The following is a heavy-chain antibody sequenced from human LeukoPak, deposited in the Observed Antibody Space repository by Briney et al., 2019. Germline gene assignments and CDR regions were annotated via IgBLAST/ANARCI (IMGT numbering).Heavy chain of an antibody. CDR1: GFTFSSHG. Sequence: GGSLRLSCAASGFTFSSHGMHWVRQAPGKGLEWVAVIWYDGSNKYYADSVKGRFTISRDNSKNTLYLQMNSLRAEDTAVYYCAKTPPFSYYYMDVWGKGTTVTVS. V-gene: IGHV3-33*06. CDR3: AKTPPFSYYYMDV. D-gene: IGHD2-15*01. J-gene: IGHJ6*03. CDR2: IWYDGSNK.